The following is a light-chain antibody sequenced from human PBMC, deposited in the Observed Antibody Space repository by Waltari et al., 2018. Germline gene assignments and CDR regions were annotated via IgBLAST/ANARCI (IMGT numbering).Light chain of an antibody. Sequence: EIVLTQSPGTLSLSPGERATLSCRASQSVSSSYLAWYQQKPGQAPRLLIYGASSRATGIPDRVRGSGSGTDFTLTISRLEPEDFAVYYCQQYGSSTWTFGRGTKVEIK. CDR2: GAS. V-gene: IGKV3-20*01. CDR1: QSVSSSY. CDR3: QQYGSSTWT. J-gene: IGKJ1*01.